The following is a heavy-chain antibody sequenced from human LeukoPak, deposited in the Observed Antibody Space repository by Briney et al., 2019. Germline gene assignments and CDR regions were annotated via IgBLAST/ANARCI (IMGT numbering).Heavy chain of an antibody. V-gene: IGHV1-2*02. CDR3: AREHSSSSGKVFDY. J-gene: IGHJ4*02. Sequence: ASVKVSCKASGYTFPGYYMHLVRQAPGQGLEWMGWINPNSGGTNYAQKFQGRVTMTSDTSISTAYMEQSRLRSDDTPVYYCAREHSSSSGKVFDYWGEGTLVTVSS. CDR2: INPNSGGT. CDR1: GYTFPGYY. D-gene: IGHD6-6*01.